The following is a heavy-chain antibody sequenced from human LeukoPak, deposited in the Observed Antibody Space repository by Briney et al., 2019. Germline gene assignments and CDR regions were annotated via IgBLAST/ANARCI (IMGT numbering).Heavy chain of an antibody. V-gene: IGHV3-7*01. Sequence: GGPLRLSCAASGFTFSSYWMSWVRQAPGKGLEWVANIKQDGSEKYYVDSVKGRFTSSRDNAKNSLYLQMNSLRAEDTAVYYCARATFPYYYDSSGYWIFDYWGQGTLVTVSS. J-gene: IGHJ4*02. CDR1: GFTFSSYW. CDR2: IKQDGSEK. D-gene: IGHD3-22*01. CDR3: ARATFPYYYDSSGYWIFDY.